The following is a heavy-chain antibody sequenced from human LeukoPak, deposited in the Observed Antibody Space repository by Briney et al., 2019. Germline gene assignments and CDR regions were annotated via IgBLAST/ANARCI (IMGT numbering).Heavy chain of an antibody. J-gene: IGHJ4*02. D-gene: IGHD3-3*01. CDR2: ISAYNGNT. CDR3: AREGYDFWSGYYGPNFDY. Sequence: ASVKVSCKASGYTFTSYGISWVRQAPGQGLEWMGWISAYNGNTNYAQKLQGRVTMTRDTSTSTVYMELSSLRSEDTAVYYCAREGYDFWSGYYGPNFDYWGQGTLVTVSS. CDR1: GYTFTSYG. V-gene: IGHV1-18*01.